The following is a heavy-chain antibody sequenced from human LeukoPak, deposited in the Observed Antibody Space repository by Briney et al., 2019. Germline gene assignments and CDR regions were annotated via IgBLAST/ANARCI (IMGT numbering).Heavy chain of an antibody. CDR3: ARGGNWYQPYYFDY. Sequence: ASVKVSCKASGYTFSNYYMHWVRQAPGQGLEWMGIINPRGGTTTYAQKFQGRVTVTRDTSTRTVSMELSSLRSEDTAVYYCARGGNWYQPYYFDYWGQGTLVTVSS. J-gene: IGHJ4*02. CDR2: INPRGGTT. CDR1: GYTFSNYY. D-gene: IGHD6-13*01. V-gene: IGHV1-46*01.